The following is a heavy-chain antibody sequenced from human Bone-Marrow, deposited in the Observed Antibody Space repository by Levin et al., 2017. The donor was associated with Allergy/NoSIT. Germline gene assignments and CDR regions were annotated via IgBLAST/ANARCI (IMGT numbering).Heavy chain of an antibody. Sequence: PGESLKISCAASGFTFSSHEMNWVRQAPGKGLEWVSYISYSGIAIYYADSVKGRFTISRDNAKNSLYLQMNSLRADDTAVYYCARGVGASSSYHFYALDVWGRGTTVSVSS. CDR3: ARGVGASSSYHFYALDV. CDR2: ISYSGIAI. V-gene: IGHV3-48*03. CDR1: GFTFSSHE. D-gene: IGHD1-26*01. J-gene: IGHJ6*02.